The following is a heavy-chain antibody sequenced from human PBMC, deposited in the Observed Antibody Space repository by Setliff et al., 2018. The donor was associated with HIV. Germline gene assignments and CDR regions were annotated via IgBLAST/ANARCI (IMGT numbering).Heavy chain of an antibody. Sequence: GGSLRLSCEAFGFTFRTFAMNWVRQAPGKGLEWVSAISYDGSRTSYADSVKGRFTISRDNSKNTLFLQMNSLKTEDTAVYYCATAPGYYDRSPFDWWGPGTLVTVSS. CDR2: ISYDGSRT. CDR1: GFTFRTFA. CDR3: ATAPGYYDRSPFDW. D-gene: IGHD3-22*01. J-gene: IGHJ4*02. V-gene: IGHV3-30*07.